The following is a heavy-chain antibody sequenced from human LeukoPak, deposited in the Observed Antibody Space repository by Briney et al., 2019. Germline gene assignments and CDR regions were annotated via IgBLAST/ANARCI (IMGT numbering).Heavy chain of an antibody. D-gene: IGHD2-15*01. Sequence: GGSLRLSCAASGFTFSSYSMNWVRQAPGKGLEWVSSISSSSTYIYYADSVKGQFTISRDNAKNSLYLQMNSLRADDTAVYYCARDHRYCSGGSCYWESYYYYYMDVWGKGTTVTVSS. V-gene: IGHV3-21*01. J-gene: IGHJ6*03. CDR2: ISSSSTYI. CDR1: GFTFSSYS. CDR3: ARDHRYCSGGSCYWESYYYYYMDV.